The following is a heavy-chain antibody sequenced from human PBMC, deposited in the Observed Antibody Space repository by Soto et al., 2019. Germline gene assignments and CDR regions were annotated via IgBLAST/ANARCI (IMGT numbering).Heavy chain of an antibody. V-gene: IGHV1-69*05. Sequence: GASVKVSCKASRVAFSKFIVTWVRQAPGLGLEWVGGIIPIFGTANYAQKFQGRVTMTRDTSTSTVYMELSSLRSEDTAVYYCATRDPGHYWGQGTLVTVSS. CDR1: RVAFSKFI. CDR3: ATRDPGHY. J-gene: IGHJ4*02. CDR2: IIPIFGTA.